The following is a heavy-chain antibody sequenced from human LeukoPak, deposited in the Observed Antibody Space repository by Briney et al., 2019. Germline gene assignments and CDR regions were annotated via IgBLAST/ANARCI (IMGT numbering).Heavy chain of an antibody. Sequence: GGLLRLSCAGSGFTFSNAWMNWVRQAPGKGLEWVGRMKSYPVGGKTDYAAPGKGRFSISRDDSKNTVYLEIKSLKTEDTAVYYCATGGYFFDYWGQGTLVTVSS. V-gene: IGHV3-15*01. CDR3: ATGGYFFDY. CDR2: MKSYPVGGKT. J-gene: IGHJ4*02. CDR1: GFTFSNAW.